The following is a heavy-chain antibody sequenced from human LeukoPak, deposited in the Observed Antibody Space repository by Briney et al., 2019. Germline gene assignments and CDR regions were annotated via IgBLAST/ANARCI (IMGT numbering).Heavy chain of an antibody. V-gene: IGHV3-21*01. CDR3: ARDSIVGATRFAPDYSLY. CDR2: ITSSSSYI. D-gene: IGHD1-26*01. J-gene: IGHJ4*02. CDR1: GFTFSSYN. Sequence: PGGSLRLSCAASGFTFSSYNMNWVRQAPGKGLEWVSSITSSSSYIYYADSVKGRFTISRDNAKNSLYLQINSLRAEDTAVYYCARDSIVGATRFAPDYSLYWGQGTLVTVSS.